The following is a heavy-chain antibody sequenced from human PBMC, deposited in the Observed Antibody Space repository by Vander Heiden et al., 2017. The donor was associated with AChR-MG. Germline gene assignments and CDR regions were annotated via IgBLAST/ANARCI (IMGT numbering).Heavy chain of an antibody. CDR3: AREVTGYYRFDF. Sequence: EVQLVESGGGVIQPGGSLRVSCAASGFTVSSYYMTWVRQAPGKGLEWVSVIYIGGNTHYADSVKGRFTISRDNSKNTVYLQMSSLRAEDTAVYYCAREVTGYYRFDFWGQGTLVTVSS. V-gene: IGHV3-53*01. CDR1: GFTVSSYY. J-gene: IGHJ4*02. D-gene: IGHD4-4*01. CDR2: IYIGGNT.